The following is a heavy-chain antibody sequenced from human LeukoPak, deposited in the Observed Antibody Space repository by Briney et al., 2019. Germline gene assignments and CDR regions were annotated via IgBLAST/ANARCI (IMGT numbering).Heavy chain of an antibody. Sequence: AGGSLRLSCEASGYTFSGYAMIWVRQAPGKGLEWVSTISGTTGTIYYADSVKGRFSISRDNSKNTLYLQMKSLRAEDTAEYHCARVKGYFDSGNYFGFFDFWGQGTLVTVSS. CDR2: ISGTTGTI. V-gene: IGHV3-23*01. J-gene: IGHJ4*02. D-gene: IGHD3-10*01. CDR3: ARVKGYFDSGNYFGFFDF. CDR1: GYTFSGYA.